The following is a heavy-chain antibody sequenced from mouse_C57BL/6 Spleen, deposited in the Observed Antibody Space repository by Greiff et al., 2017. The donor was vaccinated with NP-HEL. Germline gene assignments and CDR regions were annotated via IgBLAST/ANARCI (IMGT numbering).Heavy chain of an antibody. CDR2: IDPEDGDT. Sequence: EVKVEESGAELVRPGASVKLSCTASGFNIKDYYMHWVKQRPEQGLEWIGRIDPEDGDTEYAPKFQGKATMTADTSSNIDYLQLNSLTTEDTSGYCCTTYGSSYYARDYWGQGTSVTVSS. V-gene: IGHV14-1*01. D-gene: IGHD1-1*01. CDR1: GFNIKDYY. J-gene: IGHJ4*01. CDR3: TTYGSSYYARDY.